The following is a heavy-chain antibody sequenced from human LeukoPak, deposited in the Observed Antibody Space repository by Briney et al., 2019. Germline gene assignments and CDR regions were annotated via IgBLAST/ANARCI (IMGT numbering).Heavy chain of an antibody. V-gene: IGHV5-51*01. CDR2: IYPGDSDT. CDR3: ARLTSSSSVYYYYMDV. J-gene: IGHJ6*03. D-gene: IGHD6-6*01. Sequence: ESLKISCKGSGYSFTSYWIGWVRQMPGKGLEWMGIIYPGDSDTRYSPSFRGQSTISADKSISTSYLQWSSLKASDTAMYYCARLTSSSSVYYYYMDVWGKGTPVTVSS. CDR1: GYSFTSYW.